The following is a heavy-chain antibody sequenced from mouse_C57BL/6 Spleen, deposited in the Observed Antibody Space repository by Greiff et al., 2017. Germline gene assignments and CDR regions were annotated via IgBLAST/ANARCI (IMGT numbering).Heavy chain of an antibody. CDR1: GYTFTSYG. Sequence: QVQLQQSGAELARPGASVKLSCKASGYTFTSYGISWVKQRTGQGLEWIGEIYPRSGNTYYNEKFKGKATLTADKSASTAYMERGSLTSEDSAVYFCAIITTVVATDYWGQGTTLTVAS. CDR3: AIITTVVATDY. CDR2: IYPRSGNT. V-gene: IGHV1-81*01. J-gene: IGHJ2*01. D-gene: IGHD1-1*01.